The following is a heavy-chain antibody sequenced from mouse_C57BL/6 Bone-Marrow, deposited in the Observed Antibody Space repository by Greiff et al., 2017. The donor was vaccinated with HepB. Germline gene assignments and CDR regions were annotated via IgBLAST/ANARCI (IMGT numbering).Heavy chain of an antibody. J-gene: IGHJ2*01. CDR1: GFTFSDYG. V-gene: IGHV5-17*01. CDR2: ISSGSSTI. Sequence: DVKLVESGGGLVKPGGSLKLSCAASGFTFSDYGMHWVRQAPEKGLEWVAYISSGSSTIYYADTVQGRFTISRDKAKNTLFLQMTSLRSEDTAMYDCARGYDYDGGLFDYWGQGTTLTVSS. D-gene: IGHD2-4*01. CDR3: ARGYDYDGGLFDY.